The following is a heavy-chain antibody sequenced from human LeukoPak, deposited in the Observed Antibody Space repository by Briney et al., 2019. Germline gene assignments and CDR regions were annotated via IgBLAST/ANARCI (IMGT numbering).Heavy chain of an antibody. CDR3: ARDYRKPYSFDS. J-gene: IGHJ4*01. CDR1: GFTFSSYW. CDR2: IRQDGGEK. Sequence: PAGSLRLSCAASGFTFSSYWMSWVRQVPGRGLEWVANIRQDGGEKYHIDSMKGRFTISRDNAKNSLYLQLHSLRPAHTAVYYCARDYRKPYSFDSWGHGNLVTVSS. V-gene: IGHV3-7*01.